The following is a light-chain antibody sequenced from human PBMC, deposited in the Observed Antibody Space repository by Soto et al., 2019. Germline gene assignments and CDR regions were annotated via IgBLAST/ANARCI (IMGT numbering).Light chain of an antibody. J-gene: IGKJ5*01. V-gene: IGKV3-15*01. CDR1: QSVLAN. CDR3: QQRSNWPQGIT. Sequence: EIVVTLSPATVSVSTVDGANLSCRASQSVLANLNWYQQKTGQAPKLLIYGASTRATGIPARFSGSGSGTEFTLNISSLQSEDFAGYYCQQRSNWPQGITFGQGTRLEI. CDR2: GAS.